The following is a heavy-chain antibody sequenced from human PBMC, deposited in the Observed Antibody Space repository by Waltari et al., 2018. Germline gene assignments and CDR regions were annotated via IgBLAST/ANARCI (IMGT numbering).Heavy chain of an antibody. CDR3: ARGEWELLGAFDI. J-gene: IGHJ3*02. CDR1: GYSISSGYY. D-gene: IGHD1-26*01. V-gene: IGHV4-38-2*01. CDR2: IYHSGST. Sequence: QVQLQESGPGLVKPSETLSLTCAVSGYSISSGYYWGWIRQPPGKGLEWIGSIYHSGSTYYNPSLKGRVTISVDPSKNQFSLKLSSVTAADTAVYYCARGEWELLGAFDIWGQGTMVTVSS.